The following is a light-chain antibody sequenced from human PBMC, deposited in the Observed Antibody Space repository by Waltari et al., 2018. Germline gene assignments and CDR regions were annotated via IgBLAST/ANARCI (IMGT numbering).Light chain of an antibody. CDR2: KVS. CDR3: MQGTHWPWT. CDR1: LSLVSSDGNTY. J-gene: IGKJ1*01. V-gene: IGKV2-30*01. Sequence: DVVMTQSPLSRPVTLGQPASISCRSSLSLVSSDGNTYFNWFQHRPGQSPRRLLYKVSNRDSGVPDRFSGSGSGTDFTLRISRVEAEDVGVYYCMQGTHWPWTFGPGTKVEIK.